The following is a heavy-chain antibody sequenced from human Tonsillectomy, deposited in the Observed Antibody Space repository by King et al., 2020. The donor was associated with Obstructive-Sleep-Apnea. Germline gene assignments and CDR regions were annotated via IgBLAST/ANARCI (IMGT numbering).Heavy chain of an antibody. V-gene: IGHV3-23*04. CDR3: AKPLPWVQVDSSFGDY. Sequence: VQLVESGGGLVQPGGSLRLSCAASGFTFSSYGMSWVRQAPGKGLEWGSAFSSSGGSTYYSDSLKGRFTISTDNSKNTLYLQMNSLRAEDTAVYYCAKPLPWVQVDSSFGDYWGQGTLVIVSS. CDR2: FSSSGGST. CDR1: GFTFSSYG. J-gene: IGHJ4*02. D-gene: IGHD3-22*01.